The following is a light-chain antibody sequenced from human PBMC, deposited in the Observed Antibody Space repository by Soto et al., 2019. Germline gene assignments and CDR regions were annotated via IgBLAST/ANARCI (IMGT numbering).Light chain of an antibody. J-gene: IGKJ5*01. CDR1: QSVRSN. V-gene: IGKV3-15*01. CDR3: QQYNNGPPIT. CDR2: GAS. Sequence: EILLTQSPGTLSLSPGEGVTLSCRASQSVRSNLAWYQQKPGQSPRLLIYGASTRATGIPARFSGSGSGTEFTLTISSLQSEDFAVYYCQQYNNGPPITFGQGTRLEIK.